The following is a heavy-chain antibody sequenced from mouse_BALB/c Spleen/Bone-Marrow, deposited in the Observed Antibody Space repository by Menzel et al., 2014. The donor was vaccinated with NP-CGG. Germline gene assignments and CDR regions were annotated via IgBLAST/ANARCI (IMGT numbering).Heavy chain of an antibody. J-gene: IGHJ2*01. V-gene: IGHV7-3*02. CDR3: ARDIGRLLFDF. D-gene: IGHD1-2*01. CDR2: IRNRANGYTT. CDR1: GFTFTDYY. Sequence: EVKLVESGGGLVQPGGSLRLSCATSGFTFTDYYMNWVRQPPGKALEWLGFIRNRANGYTTEYSAPVKGRFTISRDNSQSILYLQMNTLRAEDSATYYCARDIGRLLFDFWGQGTTLTVSS.